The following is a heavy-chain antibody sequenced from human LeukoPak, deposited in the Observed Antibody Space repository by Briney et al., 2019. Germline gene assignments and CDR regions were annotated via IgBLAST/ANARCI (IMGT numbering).Heavy chain of an antibody. CDR2: IKNDGSMA. Sequence: GGSLRLSCATSGFTFRNYWMSWLRQAPGKGLVWVARIKNDGSMASYAESVKGRFTISRDNARNTLYLQMNSLRVDDTAVYYCAKSDWFDPWGRGILVTVSS. V-gene: IGHV3-74*01. CDR1: GFTFRNYW. J-gene: IGHJ5*02. CDR3: AKSDWFDP.